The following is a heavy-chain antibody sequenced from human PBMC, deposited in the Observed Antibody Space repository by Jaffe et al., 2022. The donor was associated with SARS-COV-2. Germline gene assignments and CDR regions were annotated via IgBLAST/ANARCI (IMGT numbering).Heavy chain of an antibody. D-gene: IGHD3-16*02. J-gene: IGHJ6*02. V-gene: IGHV4-59*01. CDR2: IYYTGST. CDR3: ARLSGSYRTMDV. Sequence: QVQLQESGPGQVKPSETLSLTCTVSGGSMSSFYWSWIRQSPGKGLEWIANIYYTGSTDNNPSLASRIITSVDRSKNQFSLKLTSVTAADTAVYFCARLSGSYRTMDVWGQGTTVTVSS. CDR1: GGSMSSFY.